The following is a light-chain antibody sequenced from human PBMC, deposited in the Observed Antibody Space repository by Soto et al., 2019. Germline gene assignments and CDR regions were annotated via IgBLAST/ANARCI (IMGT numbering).Light chain of an antibody. CDR1: QTISSW. CDR2: MAS. CDR3: QQYNSYSPT. V-gene: IGKV1-5*03. J-gene: IGKJ1*01. Sequence: DIQMTTSPSTLSVSVGDRVTITCRASQTISSWLAWYQQKPGKVPKLLIYMASSLESGVPSRFSGSGSGTEFTLTISSLQPDDFATYYCQQYNSYSPTFGQGTKVDIK.